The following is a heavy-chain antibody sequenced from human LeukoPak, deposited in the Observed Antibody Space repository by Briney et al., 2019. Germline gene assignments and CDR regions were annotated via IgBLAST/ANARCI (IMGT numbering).Heavy chain of an antibody. D-gene: IGHD2-2*01. CDR3: AKHHCSSISCHGRSSGDFDY. J-gene: IGHJ4*02. CDR1: GFTFDNSA. Sequence: GGSLRLSCAASGFTFDNSAMHWVRQGPGKGLGWVSGISWNSAGIHYADSVKGRFTSSRDNSKNTLYLQMNSLRDEDTAVYYCAKHHCSSISCHGRSSGDFDYWGQGTLVTVSS. V-gene: IGHV3-9*01. CDR2: ISWNSAGI.